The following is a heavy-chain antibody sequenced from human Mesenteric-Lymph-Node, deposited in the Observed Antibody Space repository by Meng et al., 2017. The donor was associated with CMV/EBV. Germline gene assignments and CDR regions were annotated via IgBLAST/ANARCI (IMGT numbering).Heavy chain of an antibody. D-gene: IGHD3-3*01. CDR2: VYDSGTT. J-gene: IGHJ6*02. V-gene: IGHV4-59*11. CDR1: GGSISSHF. CDR3: ARASDFWSGRGFYAVMDV. Sequence: SETLSLTCTVSGGSISSHFWNWVRQPPGKGLEWVGDVYDSGTTKYNPSLKSRIIISLDTSRKQFSLILSSVTAADTAVYYCARASDFWSGRGFYAVMDVWGQGTTVTVSS.